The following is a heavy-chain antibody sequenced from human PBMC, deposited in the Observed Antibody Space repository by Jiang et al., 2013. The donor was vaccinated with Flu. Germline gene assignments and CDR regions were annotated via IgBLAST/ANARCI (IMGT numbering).Heavy chain of an antibody. CDR3: ARLLGGAYSGSYWGDY. CDR2: IYPGDSDT. D-gene: IGHD1-26*01. Sequence: SCKGSEYSFNSYWIGWVRQKPGKGLEWMGVIYPGDSDTRYGPSFQGQVTMSVDKSVSTAYLHWSSLKASDTAMYYCARLLGGAYSGSYWGDYWGQGTRVTVSS. V-gene: IGHV5-51*01. CDR1: EYSFNSYW. J-gene: IGHJ4*02.